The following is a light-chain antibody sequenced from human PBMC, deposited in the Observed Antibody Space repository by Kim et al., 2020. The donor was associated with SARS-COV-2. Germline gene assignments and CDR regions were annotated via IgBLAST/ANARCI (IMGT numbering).Light chain of an antibody. Sequence: ASVEDRVTIAGRASQDISNYLAWVQLKPGKAPKLLIYAASALQPGVPSRFSGSGSGTDFTLTVTSLQPEDVATYYCQKCDSAPWTFGQGTKVDIK. CDR1: QDISNY. CDR2: AAS. J-gene: IGKJ1*01. V-gene: IGKV1-27*01. CDR3: QKCDSAPWT.